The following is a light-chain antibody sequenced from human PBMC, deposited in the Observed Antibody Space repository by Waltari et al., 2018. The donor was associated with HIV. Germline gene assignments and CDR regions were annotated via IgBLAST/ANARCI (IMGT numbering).Light chain of an antibody. V-gene: IGKV3-11*01. J-gene: IGKJ5*01. CDR1: QSVSTF. CDR3: QQNSYWLPIT. Sequence: EIVLTQSPATLSLSPGERATLSCRASQSVSTFLAWYQLKPGQAPRLLIYDASIRATGIPARFSGSGSGTDFTLTISSLEPEDFAVYYCQQNSYWLPITFGQGTRLEI. CDR2: DAS.